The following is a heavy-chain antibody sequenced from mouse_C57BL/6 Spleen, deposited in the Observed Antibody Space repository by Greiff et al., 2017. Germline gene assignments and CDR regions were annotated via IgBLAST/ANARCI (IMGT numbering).Heavy chain of an antibody. J-gene: IGHJ3*01. Sequence: QVQLQQPGAELVMPGASVKLSCKASGYTFTSYWMHWVKQRPGQGLEWIGEIDPSDSYTNYNQKFKGKSTLTVDKSSSTAYMQLSSLTSEDSAVYYCAIPYGGYYAWFAYWGQGTLVTVSA. V-gene: IGHV1-69*01. CDR3: AIPYGGYYAWFAY. D-gene: IGHD2-3*01. CDR2: IDPSDSYT. CDR1: GYTFTSYW.